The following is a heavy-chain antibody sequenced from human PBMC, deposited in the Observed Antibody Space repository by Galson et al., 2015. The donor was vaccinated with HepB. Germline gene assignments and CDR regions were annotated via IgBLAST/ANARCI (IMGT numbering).Heavy chain of an antibody. CDR2: IRRSGAPA. CDR3: ARSYSSSWFIYFQH. D-gene: IGHD6-13*01. CDR1: ALIFNDHN. Sequence: LGPAAPAPALIFNDHNRRWVPQAPGEGLECVPDIRRSGAPASYAAPVKARSPTFRDNANNSLCLQMNSLRAEDTAVYYWARSYSSSWFIYFQHWGQGTLVTVSS. V-gene: IGHV3-11*01. J-gene: IGHJ1*01.